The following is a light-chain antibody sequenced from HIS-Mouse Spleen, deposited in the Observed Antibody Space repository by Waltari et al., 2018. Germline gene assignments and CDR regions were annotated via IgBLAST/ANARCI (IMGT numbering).Light chain of an antibody. V-gene: IGLV2-14*03. J-gene: IGLJ1*01. Sequence: QSALTQPASVYGSPGQSSTISCTGTSSDVGGYNDVSWYQQHPGKATKLLIYDVSNRPSGVSNRFSGSKSGNTASLTISGLQAEDEADYYCSSYTSSSTYVFGTGTKVTVL. CDR2: DVS. CDR1: SSDVGGYND. CDR3: SSYTSSSTYV.